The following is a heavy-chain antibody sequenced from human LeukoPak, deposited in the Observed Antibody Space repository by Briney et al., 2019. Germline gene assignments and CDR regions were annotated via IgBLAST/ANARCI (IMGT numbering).Heavy chain of an antibody. CDR3: ARDRITMVVVVITVNGAFDI. V-gene: IGHV4-34*01. CDR1: GGSFSGYY. D-gene: IGHD3-22*01. Sequence: SETLSLTCAVYGGSFSGYYWSWIRQPPGKGLEWIGEINHSGSTNYNPSLKSRVTISVDTSKNQFSLRLSSVTAADTAVYYCARDRITMVVVVITVNGAFDIWGQGTMVTVSS. CDR2: INHSGST. J-gene: IGHJ3*02.